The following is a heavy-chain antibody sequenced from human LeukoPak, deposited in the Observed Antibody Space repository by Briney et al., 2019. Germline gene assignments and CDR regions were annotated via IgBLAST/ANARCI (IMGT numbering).Heavy chain of an antibody. J-gene: IGHJ6*02. CDR1: GGSISSSSYY. CDR3: ARLGAGDYLVHYYYGMDV. D-gene: IGHD4-17*01. V-gene: IGHV4-39*01. Sequence: SEILSLTCTVSGGSISSSSYYWGWIRQPPGKGLEWIGSIYYSGSTYYNPSLKSRVTISVDTSKNQFSLKLSSVTAADTAVYYCARLGAGDYLVHYYYGMDVWGQGTTVTVSS. CDR2: IYYSGST.